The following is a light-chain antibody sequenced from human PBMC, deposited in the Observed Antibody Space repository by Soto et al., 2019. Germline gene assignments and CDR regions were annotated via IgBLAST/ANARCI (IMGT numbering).Light chain of an antibody. CDR2: GAS. CDR1: QSISTW. V-gene: IGKV1-5*01. Sequence: IQMTQAPSTVSASVADKFSFSCRASQSISTWLAWYQQKPGKAPKLLIYGASSLESGVPSRLSGSGSGTEFTLTISSLQPDDFATYYCQQHKTYWTFGQGTKVDI. CDR3: QQHKTYWT. J-gene: IGKJ1*01.